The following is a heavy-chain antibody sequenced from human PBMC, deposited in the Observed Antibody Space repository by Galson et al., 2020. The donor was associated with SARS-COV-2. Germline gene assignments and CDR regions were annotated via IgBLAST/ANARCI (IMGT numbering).Heavy chain of an antibody. CDR2: ISYDGSNK. CDR3: ARADSTYSSGWYGVWGYFDY. D-gene: IGHD6-19*01. J-gene: IGHJ4*02. V-gene: IGHV3-30*04. Sequence: GGSLRLSCAASGFTFSSYAMHWVRQAPGKGLEWVAVISYDGSNKYYADSVKGRFTISRDNSKNTLYLQMNSLRAEDTAVYYCARADSTYSSGWYGVWGYFDYWGQGTLVTVSS. CDR1: GFTFSSYA.